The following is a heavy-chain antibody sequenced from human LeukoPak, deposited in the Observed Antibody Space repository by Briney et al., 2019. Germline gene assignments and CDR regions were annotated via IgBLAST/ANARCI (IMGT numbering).Heavy chain of an antibody. CDR3: PRESTGTTNYFDY. CDR1: GFTFSSYW. V-gene: IGHV3-7*01. Sequence: GGSLRLSCAASGFTFSSYWMSWVRQAPGKGLEWVANIKQDGSEKYYVDSVKGRFTISRDNAKNSLYLQMNSLRAEDTAVYYCPRESTGTTNYFDYWGQGTLVTVSS. D-gene: IGHD1-7*01. CDR2: IKQDGSEK. J-gene: IGHJ4*02.